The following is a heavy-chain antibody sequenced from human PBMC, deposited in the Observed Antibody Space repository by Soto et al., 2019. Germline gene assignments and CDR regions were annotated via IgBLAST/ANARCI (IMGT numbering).Heavy chain of an antibody. Sequence: ASVKVSWKASGYTFTSYGISWVRQAPGQGLEFIGWISAYNGNTKYAQKLQGRVTMTTDTSTSTAYMELRSLRSDDTAVYYCAREGMYYYDSSGYYRRGWFDPWGQGTLVTVSS. J-gene: IGHJ5*02. V-gene: IGHV1-18*04. CDR1: GYTFTSYG. CDR3: AREGMYYYDSSGYYRRGWFDP. CDR2: ISAYNGNT. D-gene: IGHD3-22*01.